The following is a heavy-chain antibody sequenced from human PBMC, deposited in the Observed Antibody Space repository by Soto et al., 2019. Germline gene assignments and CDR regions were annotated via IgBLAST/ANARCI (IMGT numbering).Heavy chain of an antibody. CDR1: GGSFSGYY. CDR2: INHSGST. V-gene: IGHV4-34*01. CDR3: ARDIGYSYGPATYYYYYGMDV. D-gene: IGHD5-18*01. J-gene: IGHJ6*02. Sequence: SETLSLTCAVYGGSFSGYYWSWTRQPPGKGLEWIGEINHSGSTNYNPSLKSRVTISVDTSKNQFSLKLSSVTAADTAVYYCARDIGYSYGPATYYYYYGMDVWGQGTTVTVSS.